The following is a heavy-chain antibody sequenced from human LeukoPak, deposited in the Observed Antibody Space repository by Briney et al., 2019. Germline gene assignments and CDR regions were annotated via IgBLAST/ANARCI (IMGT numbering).Heavy chain of an antibody. V-gene: IGHV1-8*01. CDR3: ATYSSGWYDGVF. CDR1: GYTFTSYD. D-gene: IGHD6-19*01. Sequence: GASVKVSCKASGYTFTSYDINWVRQATGQGLEWTGWMNPNSGNTGYAQKFQGRVTMTRNTSISTAYMELSSLRSEDTAVYYCATYSSGWYDGVFWGQGTLVTVSS. CDR2: MNPNSGNT. J-gene: IGHJ4*02.